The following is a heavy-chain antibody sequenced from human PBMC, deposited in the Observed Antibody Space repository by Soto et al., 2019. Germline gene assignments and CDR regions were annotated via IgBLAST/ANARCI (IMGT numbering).Heavy chain of an antibody. Sequence: SETLSLTCAVGGGSFREHYWSWIRQPPGKGLEWIGEINHSGSTNYNPSLKSRVTISVDTSKNQFSLKLSSVTAADTAVYYCARGPRKVRGVIIRWFDPWGQGTLVTVSS. D-gene: IGHD3-10*01. CDR3: ARGPRKVRGVIIRWFDP. J-gene: IGHJ5*02. CDR1: GGSFREHY. CDR2: INHSGST. V-gene: IGHV4-34*01.